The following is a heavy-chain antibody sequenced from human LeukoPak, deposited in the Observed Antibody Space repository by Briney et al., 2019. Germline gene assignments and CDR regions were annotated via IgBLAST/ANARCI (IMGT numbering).Heavy chain of an antibody. CDR2: ISGSGGST. Sequence: PGGSLRLSCAASGFTFSSYAMSWVRQAPGKGLEWVSAISGSGGSTYYADSVEGRFTISRDNSKNTLYLQMNSLRAEDTAVYYCAKDQRPGYYDSSGYYYWGQGTLVTVSS. D-gene: IGHD3-22*01. V-gene: IGHV3-23*01. CDR1: GFTFSSYA. J-gene: IGHJ4*02. CDR3: AKDQRPGYYDSSGYYY.